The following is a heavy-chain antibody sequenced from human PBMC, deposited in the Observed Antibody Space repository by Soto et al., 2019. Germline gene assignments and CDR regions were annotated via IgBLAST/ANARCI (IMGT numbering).Heavy chain of an antibody. D-gene: IGHD2-2*02. J-gene: IGHJ5*02. CDR3: AKDPLYCSSTSCYTGWFDP. CDR2: ISGSGGST. Sequence: EVQLLESGGGLVQPGGSLRLSCAASGFTFSSYAMSWVRQAPGKGLEWVSAISGSGGSTYYADSVKGRFTISRDNSKNKLYLQMNSLRAEDTAVYYCAKDPLYCSSTSCYTGWFDPWGQGTLVTVSS. V-gene: IGHV3-23*01. CDR1: GFTFSSYA.